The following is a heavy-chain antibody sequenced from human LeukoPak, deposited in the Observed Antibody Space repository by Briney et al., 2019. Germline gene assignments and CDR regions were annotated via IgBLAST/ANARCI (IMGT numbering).Heavy chain of an antibody. CDR2: INPNSGGT. Sequence: GASVKVSCKASGYTFTGYYMHWVRQAPGQGLEWMGWINPNSGGTNYAQKFQGRVTMTRDTSISTAYMELSRLRSDDTAVYYCARGRRVVRTDSGSYYWGQGTLVTVSS. J-gene: IGHJ4*02. CDR3: ARGRRVVRTDSGSYY. CDR1: GYTFTGYY. V-gene: IGHV1-2*02. D-gene: IGHD1-26*01.